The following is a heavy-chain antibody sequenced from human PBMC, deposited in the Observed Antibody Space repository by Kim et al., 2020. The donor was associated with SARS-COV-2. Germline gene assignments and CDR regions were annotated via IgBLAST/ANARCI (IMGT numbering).Heavy chain of an antibody. CDR1: GGTFSSYA. CDR3: ARQDFWSGYYYYYYGMDV. D-gene: IGHD3-3*01. J-gene: IGHJ6*02. Sequence: SVKVSCKASGGTFSSYAISWVRQAPGQGLEWMGGIIPIFGTANYAQKFQGRVTITADESTSTAYMELSSLRSEDTAVYYCARQDFWSGYYYYYYGMDVWGQGTTVTVSS. V-gene: IGHV1-69*13. CDR2: IIPIFGTA.